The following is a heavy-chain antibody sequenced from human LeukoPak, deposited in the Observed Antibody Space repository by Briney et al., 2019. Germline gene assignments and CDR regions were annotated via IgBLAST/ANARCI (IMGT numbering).Heavy chain of an antibody. CDR3: ARGWIDQLAYYCGDSYPGYFDL. CDR1: GRTFSSYC. J-gene: IGHJ2*01. CDR2: ILTIFGTT. D-gene: IGHD2-21*02. V-gene: IGHV1-69*05. Sequence: SVKLSCKASGRTFSSYCISWVRQAPGQWLEWVGGILTIFGTTNYAQKFQGRVTITTDESTSTAYMELGSLRSEDTAVYYCARGWIDQLAYYCGDSYPGYFDLWRRGTLVTVSA.